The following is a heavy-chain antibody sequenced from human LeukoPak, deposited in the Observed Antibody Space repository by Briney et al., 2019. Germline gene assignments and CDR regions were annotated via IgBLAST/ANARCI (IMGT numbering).Heavy chain of an antibody. Sequence: PGASLRLSCAASGFTFSSYAMSWVRQAPGKGLEWVSAISGSGGSTYYADSVKGRFTISRDNSKNTLYLQMNSLRAEDTAVYYCAKDRSLSDAFDIWGQGTMVTVSS. CDR2: ISGSGGST. CDR3: AKDRSLSDAFDI. J-gene: IGHJ3*02. D-gene: IGHD3-16*02. CDR1: GFTFSSYA. V-gene: IGHV3-23*01.